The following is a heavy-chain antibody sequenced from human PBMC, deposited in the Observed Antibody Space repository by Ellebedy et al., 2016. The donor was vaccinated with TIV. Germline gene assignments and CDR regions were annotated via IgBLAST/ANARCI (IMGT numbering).Heavy chain of an antibody. CDR2: ISSSSSTI. CDR1: GFTFSRYS. J-gene: IGHJ6*03. Sequence: GGSLRLSXAASGFTFSRYSMNWVRQAPGKGLEWVSYISSSSSTIYYADSVKGRFTISRDKAKNSLYLQMNSLRAEDTAVYYCAKGPTTRYYYMDVWGKGTTVTVSS. V-gene: IGHV3-48*01. CDR3: AKGPTTRYYYMDV. D-gene: IGHD1-26*01.